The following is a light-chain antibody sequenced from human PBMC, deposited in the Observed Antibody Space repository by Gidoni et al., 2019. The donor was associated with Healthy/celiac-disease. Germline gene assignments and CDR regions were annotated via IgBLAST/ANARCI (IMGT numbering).Light chain of an antibody. Sequence: ELVLTQSPATLSLSPGERATLSCRASQSVSSYLAWYQQKPGQAPRLLIYDASNRATGIPARFSGSGSGTDFTLTISSLEPEDFAVYYCQQRSNWQTLTFGGGTKVEIK. J-gene: IGKJ4*01. CDR2: DAS. CDR1: QSVSSY. CDR3: QQRSNWQTLT. V-gene: IGKV3-11*01.